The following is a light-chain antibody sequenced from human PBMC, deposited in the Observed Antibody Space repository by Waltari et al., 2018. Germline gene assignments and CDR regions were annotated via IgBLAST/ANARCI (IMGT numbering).Light chain of an antibody. CDR3: QSYDTTLIAVV. CDR1: KSNIGADFD. J-gene: IGLJ2*01. CDR2: SSS. Sequence: QSVLTQPPSVSGAPGQRVTISCSGTKSNIGADFDVHWYQQVPGTAPKLLLHSSSMRPAGVSDRFSGFNSGASASLVITGLQAEDEAMYYCQSYDTTLIAVVFGGGTRLTV. V-gene: IGLV1-40*01.